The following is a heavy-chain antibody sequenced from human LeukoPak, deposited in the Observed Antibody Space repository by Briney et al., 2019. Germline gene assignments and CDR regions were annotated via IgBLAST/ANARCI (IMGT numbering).Heavy chain of an antibody. Sequence: GGSLRLSRAASGFTFSSYGMHWVRQAPGKGLEWVAVISYDGSNRHSADSAKGRFTISRDTSKNTLYLQMNSLRAEDTAVYYCAKSRSRNMITFGGVENWFDPWGQGTLVTVSS. D-gene: IGHD3-16*01. V-gene: IGHV3-30*18. J-gene: IGHJ5*02. CDR3: AKSRSRNMITFGGVENWFDP. CDR1: GFTFSSYG. CDR2: ISYDGSNR.